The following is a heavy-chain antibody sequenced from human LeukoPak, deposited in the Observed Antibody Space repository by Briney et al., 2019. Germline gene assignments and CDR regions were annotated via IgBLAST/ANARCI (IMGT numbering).Heavy chain of an antibody. Sequence: ASVKVSCKASGYTFTSYGISWVRQAPGQGLEWMGWINPNSGGTNYAQKFQGRVTMTRDTSISTAYMELSRLRSDDTAVYYCAREAARRNWFDPWGQGTLVTVSS. J-gene: IGHJ5*02. V-gene: IGHV1-2*02. CDR2: INPNSGGT. CDR1: GYTFTSYG. CDR3: AREAARRNWFDP. D-gene: IGHD6-6*01.